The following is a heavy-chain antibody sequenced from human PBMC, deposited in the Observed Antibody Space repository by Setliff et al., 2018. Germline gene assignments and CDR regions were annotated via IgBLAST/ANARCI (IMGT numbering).Heavy chain of an antibody. D-gene: IGHD5-12*01. CDR1: GYTFTTYG. Sequence: GASVKVSCKASGYTFTTYGIAWVRQAPGQGLDWMGWISGYSGKTFYAPKFQDRVTMTTDTSTGTAYLDLRSLTSDDTAVYYCARSFNSGFYHQRDAYDIWGQGTLVTVSS. V-gene: IGHV1-18*01. CDR2: ISGYSGKT. J-gene: IGHJ3*02. CDR3: ARSFNSGFYHQRDAYDI.